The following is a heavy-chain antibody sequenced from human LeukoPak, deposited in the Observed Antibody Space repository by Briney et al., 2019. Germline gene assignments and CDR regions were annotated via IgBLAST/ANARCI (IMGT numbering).Heavy chain of an antibody. CDR2: KNYSGST. CDR3: ARDRVDYGGNSGGFDP. D-gene: IGHD4-23*01. V-gene: IGHV4-59*01. Sequence: SETLSLTCTVSGGSISRYYWSWIRQPPGKGLEWIGYKNYSGSTNYNRSLKSRVTISVDTSKNQFSLKLSSVTAADTAVYYCARDRVDYGGNSGGFDPWGQGTLVTVSS. J-gene: IGHJ5*02. CDR1: GGSISRYY.